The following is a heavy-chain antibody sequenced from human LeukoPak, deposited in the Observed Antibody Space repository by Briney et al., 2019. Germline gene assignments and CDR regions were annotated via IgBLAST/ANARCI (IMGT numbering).Heavy chain of an antibody. CDR2: IIPIFGTA. J-gene: IGHJ6*03. Sequence: SVKVSCKASGGTFSSYAISWLRQAPGQGLEWMGGIIPIFGTANYAQKFQGRVTITADESTSTAYMELSSLRSEDTAVYYCARPEKRTIFGVVITDPYYYYYMDVWGKGTTVTVSS. D-gene: IGHD3-3*01. CDR3: ARPEKRTIFGVVITDPYYYYYMDV. CDR1: GGTFSSYA. V-gene: IGHV1-69*13.